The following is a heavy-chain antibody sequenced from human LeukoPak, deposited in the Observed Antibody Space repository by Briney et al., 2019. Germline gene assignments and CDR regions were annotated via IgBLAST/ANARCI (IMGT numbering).Heavy chain of an antibody. Sequence: ASETLSLTCTVSGGSISSYYWSWIRQPPGKGLEWIGSIYYSGSTYYNPSPKSRVTISVDTSKNQFSLKLNSVTATDTAVYYCARHYGPWGQGTLVTVSS. J-gene: IGHJ4*02. CDR2: IYYSGST. D-gene: IGHD3-10*01. CDR1: GGSISSYY. V-gene: IGHV4-39*01. CDR3: ARHYGP.